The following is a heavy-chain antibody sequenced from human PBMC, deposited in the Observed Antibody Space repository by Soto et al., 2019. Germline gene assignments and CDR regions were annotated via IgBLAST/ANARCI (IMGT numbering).Heavy chain of an antibody. CDR2: ISNDGRGK. CDR3: ARDQCFGGGRSCYYFDF. CDR1: GFTFTTYA. V-gene: IGHV3-30*04. J-gene: IGHJ4*02. Sequence: GGSLRLSCAASGFTFTTYAIHWVRQAPGKGLEWVAVISNDGRGKYYADSVKGRFTISRDNSKNTLYLQMNSLGSDDTAVYYCARDQCFGGGRSCYYFDFWGQGTLVTVSS. D-gene: IGHD2-15*01.